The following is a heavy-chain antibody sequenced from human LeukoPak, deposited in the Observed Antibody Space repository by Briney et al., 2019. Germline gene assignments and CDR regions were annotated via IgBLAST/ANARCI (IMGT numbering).Heavy chain of an antibody. Sequence: PGGSLRLSCAASGFTFSSYGMHWVRQAPGKGLEWVAVISYDGSNKYYADSVKGRFTISRDNSKNTLYLQMNSLRAEDTAVYYCTTDLLYSSGWYVYWGQGTLVTVSS. D-gene: IGHD6-19*01. CDR2: ISYDGSNK. J-gene: IGHJ4*02. V-gene: IGHV3-30*03. CDR3: TTDLLYSSGWYVY. CDR1: GFTFSSYG.